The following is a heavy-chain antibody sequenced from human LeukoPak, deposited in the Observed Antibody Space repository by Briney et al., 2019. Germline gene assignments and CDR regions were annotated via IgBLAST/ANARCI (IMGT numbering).Heavy chain of an antibody. CDR2: INSDGSTT. CDR3: ARGDGYGLFDY. V-gene: IGHV3-74*01. D-gene: IGHD5-24*01. CDR1: GFTFSSYW. Sequence: PGGSLRLSCAASGFTFSSYWMHWVRQAPGKGLLWVSHINSDGSTTTHADSVQGRFTISRDNAKNALYLQMNSLRAEDTAVYYCARGDGYGLFDYWGQGTLVTVSS. J-gene: IGHJ4*02.